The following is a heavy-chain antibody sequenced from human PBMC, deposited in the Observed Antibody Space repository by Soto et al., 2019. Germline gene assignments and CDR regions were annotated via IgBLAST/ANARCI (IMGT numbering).Heavy chain of an antibody. Sequence: SETLSLTCTVSGGSVSSGSYYWSWIRQPPGKGLEWIGYIYYSGSTNYNPSLKGRVTISVDTSKNQFSLKLSSVTAADTAVYYRARVKIWFGELSFDYWGQGTLVTVSS. CDR3: ARVKIWFGELSFDY. CDR2: IYYSGST. V-gene: IGHV4-61*01. CDR1: GGSVSSGSYY. J-gene: IGHJ4*02. D-gene: IGHD3-10*01.